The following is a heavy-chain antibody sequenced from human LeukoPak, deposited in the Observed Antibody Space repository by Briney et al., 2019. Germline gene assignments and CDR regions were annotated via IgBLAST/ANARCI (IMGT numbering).Heavy chain of an antibody. Sequence: SQTLSLTCTVSGGSISSGGYYWSWIHQHPGKGLEWIGYIYYSGSTYYNPSLKSRVTISVDTSKNQFSLKLSSVTAADTAVYYCARAMTYYDFWSGYSPDAFDIWGQGTMVTVSS. J-gene: IGHJ3*02. V-gene: IGHV4-31*03. D-gene: IGHD3-3*01. CDR3: ARAMTYYDFWSGYSPDAFDI. CDR1: GGSISSGGYY. CDR2: IYYSGST.